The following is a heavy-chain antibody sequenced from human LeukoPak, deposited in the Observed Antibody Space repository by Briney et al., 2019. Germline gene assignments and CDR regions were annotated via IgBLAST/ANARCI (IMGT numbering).Heavy chain of an antibody. CDR3: ARGLRSGWYGGFDP. D-gene: IGHD6-19*01. CDR1: GDSIRSYY. CDR2: IHYTGGT. V-gene: IGHV4-59*01. J-gene: IGHJ5*02. Sequence: PSETLSLTCSVSGDSIRSYYWSWIRQPPGKGLEWIAYIHYTGGTNYNSSLKSRVTISVDTSKNQLSLKLSSVTAADTGVYYCARGLRSGWYGGFDPWGQGTLVTVSS.